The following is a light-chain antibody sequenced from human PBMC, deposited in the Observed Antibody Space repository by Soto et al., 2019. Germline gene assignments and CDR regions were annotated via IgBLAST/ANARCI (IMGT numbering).Light chain of an antibody. V-gene: IGKV1-6*01. Sequence: IQMTPSPSSLSASVGDRVTITCRASQSISSYLNWYQQKPGKPPKVLIYGASNLQSGVPPRFSGSGSGTDFTLAISSLQPEDSATYYCLQDINYPWTFGQGTKVDI. CDR1: QSISSY. CDR2: GAS. CDR3: LQDINYPWT. J-gene: IGKJ1*01.